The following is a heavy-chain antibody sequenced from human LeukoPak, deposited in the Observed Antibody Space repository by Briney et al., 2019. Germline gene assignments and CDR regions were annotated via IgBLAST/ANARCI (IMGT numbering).Heavy chain of an antibody. CDR2: IYSSGST. CDR1: GGSISRSY. Sequence: SETLSLTCTVSGGSISRSYWSWIRQPPGKGLEWIGYIYSSGSTNYNPSLKSRVTISVDTSKNQFSLKLSSVTAADTAVYYCARIFTDSSTYYSEYWGHGTLVTVSS. CDR3: ARIFTDSSTYYSEY. D-gene: IGHD3-22*01. V-gene: IGHV4-59*01. J-gene: IGHJ4*01.